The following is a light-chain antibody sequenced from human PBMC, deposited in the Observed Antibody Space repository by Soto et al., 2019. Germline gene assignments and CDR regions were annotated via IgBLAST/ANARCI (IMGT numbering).Light chain of an antibody. V-gene: IGLV2-14*01. J-gene: IGLJ1*01. CDR3: SSYTSSSTYV. CDR2: EVS. CDR1: SSDVGGYNY. Sequence: QSALTQPASVSGSPGQSITISCTGTSSDVGGYNYVSWYQQHPGKAPKLMIYEVSNRPSGVSNRFSGSKSGNTASLTISGLQAEDEANYYCSSYTSSSTYVFETGTKLTVL.